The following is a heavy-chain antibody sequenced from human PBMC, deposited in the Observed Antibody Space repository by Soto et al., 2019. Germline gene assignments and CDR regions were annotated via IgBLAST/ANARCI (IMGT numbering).Heavy chain of an antibody. Sequence: VKYACKASGGTLSIYAMGALLQAPGQGLEWMGGIILIFGTANYAHKFQGRVTITADDSTSKAYMELSRMRPEDTAVYYCARARGVVVVPAAIAPNNWFDPWG. CDR2: IILIFGTA. V-gene: IGHV1-69*13. CDR3: ARARGVVVVPAAIAPNNWFDP. D-gene: IGHD2-2*01. CDR1: GGTLSIYA. J-gene: IGHJ5*02.